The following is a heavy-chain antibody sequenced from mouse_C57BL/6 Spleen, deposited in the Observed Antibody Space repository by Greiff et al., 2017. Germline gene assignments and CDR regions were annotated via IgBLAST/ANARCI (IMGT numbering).Heavy chain of an antibody. D-gene: IGHD1-1*01. V-gene: IGHV2-2*01. CDR3: ARIGDYYGSSWYFDV. Sequence: VQLVESGPGLVQPSQSLSITCTVSGFSLTSYGVHWVRQSPGKGLEWLGVIWSGGSTDNNAAFISRLSISKDNSKSQVFFKMNSLQADDTAIYYCARIGDYYGSSWYFDVWGTGTTVTVSS. J-gene: IGHJ1*03. CDR1: GFSLTSYG. CDR2: IWSGGST.